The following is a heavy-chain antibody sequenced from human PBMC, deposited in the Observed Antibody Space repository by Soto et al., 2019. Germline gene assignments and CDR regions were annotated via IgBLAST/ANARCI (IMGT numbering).Heavy chain of an antibody. J-gene: IGHJ5*02. V-gene: IGHV3-21*01. Sequence: GSLRLSCAASGFTFGSYTMSWVRQAPGKGLEWVSSISSSSSYIYYADSVKGRFTISRDNAKNSLYLQMNSLRAEDTAVYYCARDRILWFDPWGQGTLVTVSS. CDR3: ARDRILWFDP. CDR2: ISSSSSYI. CDR1: GFTFGSYT.